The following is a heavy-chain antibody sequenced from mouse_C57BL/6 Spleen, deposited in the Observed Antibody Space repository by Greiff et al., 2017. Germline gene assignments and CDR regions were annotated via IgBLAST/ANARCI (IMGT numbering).Heavy chain of an antibody. V-gene: IGHV1-72*01. CDR1: GYTFTSYW. CDR3: ARRGFYYAMDY. Sequence: QVQLQQPGAELVKPGASVKLSCKASGYTFTSYWMPWVKQRPGRGLGWIGRIDPNGGGTKYNEKFKSKATLTVDKPSSTAYMQLSSRTSEDSAVYYCARRGFYYAMDYWGQGTSVTVSS. J-gene: IGHJ4*01. CDR2: IDPNGGGT.